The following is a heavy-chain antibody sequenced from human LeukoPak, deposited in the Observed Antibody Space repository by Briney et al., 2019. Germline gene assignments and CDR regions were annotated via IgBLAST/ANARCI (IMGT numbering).Heavy chain of an antibody. D-gene: IGHD4-23*01. J-gene: IGHJ4*02. Sequence: SETLSLTCTVSGSSMSSYYWSWIRQPAGKGLEWIGRIYTSGSTNYNPSLKSRVTMSVDTSKNQFSLKLSSVTAADTAVYYCARVERPYGGIDYWGQGTLVTVSS. CDR1: GSSMSSYY. V-gene: IGHV4-4*07. CDR2: IYTSGST. CDR3: ARVERPYGGIDY.